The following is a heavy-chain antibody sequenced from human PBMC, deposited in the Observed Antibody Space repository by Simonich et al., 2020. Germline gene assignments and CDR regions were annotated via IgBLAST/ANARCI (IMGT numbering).Heavy chain of an antibody. CDR3: ARGALTGDYYYMDV. V-gene: IGHV1-2*02. Sequence: QVQLVQSGAEVKKPGASVKVSCKASGYTFTGYYMHWVRQAPGQGLEWMGGINPNSGGTNKAQKFQGRVTRTRDTSISTAYMELSRLRSDDTAVYYCARGALTGDYYYMDVWGKGTTVTVSS. J-gene: IGHJ6*03. CDR1: GYTFTGYY. CDR2: INPNSGGT. D-gene: IGHD7-27*01.